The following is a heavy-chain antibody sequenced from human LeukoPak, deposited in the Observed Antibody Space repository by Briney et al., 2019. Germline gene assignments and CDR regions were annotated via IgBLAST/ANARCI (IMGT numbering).Heavy chain of an antibody. CDR2: IYSGGST. CDR3: ARATLDN. CDR1: GFTVGSTY. Sequence: GGSLRLSCAASGFTVGSTYISWVRQAPGKGLEWVSAIYSGGSTKYADSVKARFTISRDNSKNTVYLQMNNLRAEDTAVYYCARATLDNWGQGTLVTVSS. J-gene: IGHJ4*02. V-gene: IGHV3-53*01.